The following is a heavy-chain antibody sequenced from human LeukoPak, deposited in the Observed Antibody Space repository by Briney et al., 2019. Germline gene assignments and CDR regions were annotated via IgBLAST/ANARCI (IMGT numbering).Heavy chain of an antibody. J-gene: IGHJ5*02. CDR3: ARAPSGSYWGGNWFDP. CDR1: GGSISNYY. V-gene: IGHV4-59*12. Sequence: SETLSLTCTVSGGSISNYYWSWIRQPPGKGLEWIGYIYSSGSTNYNPSLKSRVTISVDTSKNQFSLKLSSVTAADTAVYYCARAPSGSYWGGNWFDPWGQGTLVTVSS. CDR2: IYSSGST. D-gene: IGHD1-26*01.